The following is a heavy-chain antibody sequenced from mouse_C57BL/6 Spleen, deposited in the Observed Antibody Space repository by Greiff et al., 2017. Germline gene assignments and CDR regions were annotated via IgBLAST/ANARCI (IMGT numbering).Heavy chain of an antibody. CDR2: ISAGGSYT. J-gene: IGHJ1*03. D-gene: IGHD1-1*01. V-gene: IGHV5-4*01. CDR1: GFTFSSYA. Sequence: EVTLMESGGGLVKPGGSLKLSCAASGFTFSSYAMSWVRQTPDKRLAWVATISAGGSYTYYPDPVQGRFTIYSANVKHPLSLQMSQLKAEVTAMYYCARESHNRITTVVPSYRYFDVGGTGTSVTVAS. CDR3: ARESHNRITTVVPSYRYFDV.